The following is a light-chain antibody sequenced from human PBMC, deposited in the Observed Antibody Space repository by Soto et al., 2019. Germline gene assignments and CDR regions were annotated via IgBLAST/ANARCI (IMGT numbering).Light chain of an antibody. CDR3: CSYAGSSTYV. CDR2: EVS. CDR1: SSDVGGYNL. Sequence: QSALTQPASVSGSPGQSITISCTGTSSDVGGYNLVSWYQQHPGKAPKLMIYEVSKRPSGVSNRFSGSKSGNTASLTISGLQAEDDADYYCCSYAGSSTYVFGTGTQLTVL. J-gene: IGLJ1*01. V-gene: IGLV2-23*02.